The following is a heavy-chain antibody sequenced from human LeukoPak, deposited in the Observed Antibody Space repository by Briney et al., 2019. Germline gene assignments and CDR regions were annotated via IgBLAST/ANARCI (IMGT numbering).Heavy chain of an antibody. CDR3: AKGDSTTLLRPYYFDY. D-gene: IGHD3-10*01. CDR1: GFTFSSYA. CDR2: ISSSGGST. V-gene: IGHV3-23*01. J-gene: IGHJ4*02. Sequence: GGSLRISCAASGFTFSSYAMSWVRQPPGKGLEGVSHISSSGGSTYYADSVKSRFTISRDNSKNTLYLQMNSLRAEDTAVYYCAKGDSTTLLRPYYFDYWGQGTLVTVSS.